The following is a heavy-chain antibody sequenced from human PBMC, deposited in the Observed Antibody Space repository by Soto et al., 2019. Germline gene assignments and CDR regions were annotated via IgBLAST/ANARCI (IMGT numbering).Heavy chain of an antibody. CDR1: GFTFSTYG. CDR3: ARELRYYYDSSGSSWFDP. CDR2: ISSSSSYT. J-gene: IGHJ5*02. D-gene: IGHD3-22*01. V-gene: IGHV3-21*04. Sequence: GGSLRLSCAASGFTFSTYGMHWVRQAPGKGLEWVAIVSYISSSSSYTNYADSVKGRFTISRDNAKNSLYLQMNSLRAEDTAVYYCARELRYYYDSSGSSWFDPWGQGTLVTVSS.